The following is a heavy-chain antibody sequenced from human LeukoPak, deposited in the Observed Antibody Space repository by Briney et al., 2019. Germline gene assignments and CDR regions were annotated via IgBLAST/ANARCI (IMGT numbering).Heavy chain of an antibody. D-gene: IGHD3-16*02. Sequence: PSETLSLTCTVSGGSISSYYWSWIRQPPGKGLEWIGYIYYSGSTNYNPSLKSRVTISVDTSKNQFSPKLSSVTAADTAVYYCARSDIWGSYRFLDYWGQGALVTVSS. CDR2: IYYSGST. CDR1: GGSISSYY. CDR3: ARSDIWGSYRFLDY. V-gene: IGHV4-59*08. J-gene: IGHJ4*02.